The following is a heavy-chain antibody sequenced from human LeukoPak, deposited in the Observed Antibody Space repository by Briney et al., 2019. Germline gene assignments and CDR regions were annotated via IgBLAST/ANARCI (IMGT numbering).Heavy chain of an antibody. V-gene: IGHV3-23*01. CDR2: ISGSGGST. CDR1: GFTFSSYA. J-gene: IGHJ4*02. CDR3: AKASFGYSGYDPLDFDY. Sequence: PGGSLRLSCAASGFTFSSYAMSWVRQAPGKGLEWVSAISGSGGSTYYADSVKGRFTISRDNSKNTLYLQMNSLRAEDTAVYYCAKASFGYSGYDPLDFDYWGQGTLLTVSS. D-gene: IGHD5-12*01.